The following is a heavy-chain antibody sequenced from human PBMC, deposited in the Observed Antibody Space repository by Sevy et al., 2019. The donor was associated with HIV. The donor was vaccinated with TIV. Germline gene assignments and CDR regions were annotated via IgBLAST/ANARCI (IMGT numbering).Heavy chain of an antibody. CDR2: IKIESDGGTT. CDR3: TARNFDF. J-gene: IGHJ4*02. CDR1: GLTLSYAW. Sequence: GGSLRLSCTASGLTLSYAWMNWVRQAPGKGLEWVGHIKIESDGGTTDFAIPVKGRFIISRDDSKNILYLQMNSLKTGETALYYCTARNFDFWGRGTLVTVSS. V-gene: IGHV3-15*07.